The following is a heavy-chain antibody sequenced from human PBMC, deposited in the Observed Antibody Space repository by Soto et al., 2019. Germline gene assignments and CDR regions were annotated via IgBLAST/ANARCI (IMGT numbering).Heavy chain of an antibody. CDR1: GFSFSDFG. CDR3: AKGYLYCSGGSCYGHVDF. V-gene: IGHV3-30*18. D-gene: IGHD2-15*01. Sequence: GSLRLSCAASGFSFSDFGMYWVRQAPGKGLEWVAVVSNAGSSTFYVDSVKGRFTISRDNSKRTVYLQMNSLRAEDTAVYYCAKGYLYCSGGSCYGHVDFWGQGTLVTVSS. CDR2: VSNAGSST. J-gene: IGHJ4*02.